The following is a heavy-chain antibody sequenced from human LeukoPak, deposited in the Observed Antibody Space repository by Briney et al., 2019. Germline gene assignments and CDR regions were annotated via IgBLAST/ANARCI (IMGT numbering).Heavy chain of an antibody. CDR3: ARGEPIFDY. Sequence: ASVKVSCKASGYTFTSYGITWVRHAPGEGLEWMGWISTYSGNTRYAQKFQGRVTMTTDTSTSTAYMELRSLRSDDTAVFYCARGEPIFDYWGQGTLVTVSS. V-gene: IGHV1-18*01. D-gene: IGHD1-26*01. J-gene: IGHJ4*02. CDR2: ISTYSGNT. CDR1: GYTFTSYG.